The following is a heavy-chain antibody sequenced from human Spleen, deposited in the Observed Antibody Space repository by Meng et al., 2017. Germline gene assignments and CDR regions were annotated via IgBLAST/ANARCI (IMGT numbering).Heavy chain of an antibody. Sequence: GESLKISCKTSGYTFASYWIGWVRQMPGKGLEWMGVIYPGDSDTRYSPSFQGHVTISADKSITTVYLQWSRLKASDTAIYYCARLAGTIYYFYSWGQGTLITVSS. V-gene: IGHV5-51*01. CDR1: GYTFASYW. D-gene: IGHD4-17*01. J-gene: IGHJ4*02. CDR2: IYPGDSDT. CDR3: ARLAGTIYYFYS.